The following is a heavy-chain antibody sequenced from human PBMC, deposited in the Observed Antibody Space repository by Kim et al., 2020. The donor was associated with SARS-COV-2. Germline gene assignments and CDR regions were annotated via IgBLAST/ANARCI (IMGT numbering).Heavy chain of an antibody. J-gene: IGHJ3*02. CDR1: GGSISSGDYY. Sequence: SETLSLTCTVSGGSISSGDYYWSWIRQPPGKGLEWIGYIYYSGSTYYNPSLKSRVTISVDTSKNQFSLKLSSVTAADTAVYYCAREMWYQLSDTVTPPVRAFDIWGQGTMVTVSS. CDR2: IYYSGST. CDR3: AREMWYQLSDTVTPPVRAFDI. V-gene: IGHV4-30-4*01. D-gene: IGHD4-17*01.